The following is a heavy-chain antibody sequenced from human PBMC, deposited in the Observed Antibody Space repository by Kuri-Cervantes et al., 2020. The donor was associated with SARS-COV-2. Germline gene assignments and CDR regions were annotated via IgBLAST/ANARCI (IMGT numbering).Heavy chain of an antibody. V-gene: IGHV3-30*02. J-gene: IGHJ3*02. CDR1: GFTFSSYW. D-gene: IGHD2-2*01. CDR2: IRYDGSNK. Sequence: GGSLRLSCAASGFTFSSYWMSWVRQAPGKGLEWVAFIRYDGSNKYYADSVKGRFTISRDNAKNSLYLQMNSLRAEDTAVYYCARDRPTRVVLGNAFDIWGQGTMVTVS. CDR3: ARDRPTRVVLGNAFDI.